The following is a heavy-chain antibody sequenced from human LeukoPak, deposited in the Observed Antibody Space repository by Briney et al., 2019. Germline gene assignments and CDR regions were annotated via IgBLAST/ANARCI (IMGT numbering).Heavy chain of an antibody. Sequence: SVKISCKASGGTFSSYAISWVRQAPGQGLEWMGRIIPIFGIANYAQKFQGRVTITADKSTSTAYMELSSLRSEDTAVYYCARGRYYYDSSGYYYVDDDYWGQGTLVTVSS. CDR3: ARGRYYYDSSGYYYVDDDY. CDR2: IIPIFGIA. V-gene: IGHV1-69*04. CDR1: GGTFSSYA. J-gene: IGHJ4*02. D-gene: IGHD3-22*01.